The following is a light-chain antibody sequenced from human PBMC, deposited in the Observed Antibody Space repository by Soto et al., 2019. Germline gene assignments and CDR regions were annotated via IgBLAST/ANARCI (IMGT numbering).Light chain of an antibody. Sequence: DIQMTQSPSSLYASVGDRVTITCRASHNITNYLNWYQQKSGTAPTLLIYAASNLQGGDPSRFTGSASGTDFTLTISSLQPEDFATYYCQQSYSTPCAFGQGTKVELK. CDR2: AAS. J-gene: IGKJ1*01. V-gene: IGKV1-39*01. CDR3: QQSYSTPCA. CDR1: HNITNY.